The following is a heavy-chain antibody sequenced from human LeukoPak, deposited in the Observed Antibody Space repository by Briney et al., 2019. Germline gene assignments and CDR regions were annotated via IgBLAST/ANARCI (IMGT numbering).Heavy chain of an antibody. D-gene: IGHD5-12*01. Sequence: ASVKVSCKASGYTFTSYYMHWVRQAPGQGLEWMGIINPSGGSTSYAQKFQGRVTMTRDTSTSTVYMELSSLRSEDTAVYYCAREDPTSGLFYYFDYWGQGTLVTVSS. J-gene: IGHJ4*02. CDR2: INPSGGST. V-gene: IGHV1-46*01. CDR3: AREDPTSGLFYYFDY. CDR1: GYTFTSYY.